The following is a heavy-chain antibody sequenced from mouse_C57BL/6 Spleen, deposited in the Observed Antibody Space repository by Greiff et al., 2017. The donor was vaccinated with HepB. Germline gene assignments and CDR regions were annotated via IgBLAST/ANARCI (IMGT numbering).Heavy chain of an antibody. CDR3: ARTLLLRGYFDV. CDR1: GFTFSSYA. CDR2: ISDGGSYT. V-gene: IGHV5-4*01. Sequence: EVQRVESGGGLVKPGGSLKLSCAASGFTFSSYAMSWVRQTPEKRLEWVATISDGGSYTYYPDNVKGRFTISRDNAKNNLYLQMSHLKSEDTAMYYCARTLLLRGYFDVWGTGTTVTVSS. J-gene: IGHJ1*03. D-gene: IGHD1-1*01.